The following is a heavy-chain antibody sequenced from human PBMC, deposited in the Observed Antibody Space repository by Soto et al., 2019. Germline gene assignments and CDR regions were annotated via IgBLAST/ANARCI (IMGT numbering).Heavy chain of an antibody. CDR2: IYSGGYT. V-gene: IGHV3-53*01. D-gene: IGHD3-10*01. J-gene: IGHJ4*02. CDR3: WTLPGGGGY. Sequence: EVQLVESGGGLIQPGGSLRLSCAVSGFTVSNNYMSWVRQAPGKGLEGVSVIYSGGYTAYGDSVKGRFTISRDNSKNTHYPQTTGRGPAAARLYYWWTLPGGGGYWGQGTLVTVSS. CDR1: GFTVSNNY.